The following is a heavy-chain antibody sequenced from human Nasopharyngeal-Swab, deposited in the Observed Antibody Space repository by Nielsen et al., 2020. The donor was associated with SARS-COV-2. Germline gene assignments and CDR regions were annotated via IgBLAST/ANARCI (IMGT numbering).Heavy chain of an antibody. CDR3: ARDVAFGTYGMDV. V-gene: IGHV3-11*01. Sequence: GESLKISCAASGFTFSDFYMGWIRQAPGKGLEWLSYISNVGSTMYHADSVKGRFTISRDNAKNSLFLEMNSLRDEDTAVYYCARDVAFGTYGMDVWGQGTTVTVSS. CDR2: ISNVGSTM. CDR1: GFTFSDFY. D-gene: IGHD3-3*02. J-gene: IGHJ6*02.